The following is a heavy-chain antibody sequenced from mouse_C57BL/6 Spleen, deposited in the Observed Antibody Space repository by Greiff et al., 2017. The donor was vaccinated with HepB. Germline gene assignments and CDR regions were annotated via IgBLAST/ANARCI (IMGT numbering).Heavy chain of an antibody. CDR1: GYTFTSYW. J-gene: IGHJ3*01. CDR2: IDPSDSYT. V-gene: IGHV1-50*01. Sequence: QVQLQQPGAELVKPGASVKLSCKASGYTFTSYWMQWVKQCPGQGLEWIGEIDPSDSYTNYNQKFKGKSTLTVDTSSSTAYMQLSSLTSEDSAVYYCARDGKAYWGQGTMVTVSA. D-gene: IGHD2-3*01. CDR3: ARDGKAY.